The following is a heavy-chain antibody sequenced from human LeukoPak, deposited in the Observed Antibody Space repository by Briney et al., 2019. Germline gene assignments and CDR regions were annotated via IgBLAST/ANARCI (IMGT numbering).Heavy chain of an antibody. CDR1: GYTFTSYD. CDR2: MNPNSGNT. D-gene: IGHD3-22*01. CDR3: ASYDTSYYYDSSGYWRAFDI. V-gene: IGHV1-8*01. J-gene: IGHJ3*02. Sequence: ASVKVSCKASGYTFTSYDINWVRQATGQGLEWMGWMNPNSGNTGYAQKFQGRVTMTRNTSMSTAYMELSSLRSEDTAVYYCASYDTSYYYDSSGYWRAFDIWGQGTMVTVSS.